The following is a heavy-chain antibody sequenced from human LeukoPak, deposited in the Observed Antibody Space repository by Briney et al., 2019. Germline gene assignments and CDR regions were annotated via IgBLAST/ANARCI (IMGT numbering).Heavy chain of an antibody. CDR1: GYTFTSYD. D-gene: IGHD6-13*01. Sequence: ASVKVSCKASGYTFTSYDINWVRQATGQGLEWMGWMNPNSGNTGYAQKFQGRVTITRNTSISTAYMELSSLRSEDTAVYYCARGLRIIAAAGRAGQYWFDPWGQGTLVTVSS. J-gene: IGHJ5*02. V-gene: IGHV1-8*03. CDR2: MNPNSGNT. CDR3: ARGLRIIAAAGRAGQYWFDP.